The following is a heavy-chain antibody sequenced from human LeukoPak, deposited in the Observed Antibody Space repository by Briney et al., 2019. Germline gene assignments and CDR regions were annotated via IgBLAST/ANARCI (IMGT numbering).Heavy chain of an antibody. CDR1: GGSISSGGFY. Sequence: PSQTLSLTCTVSGGSISSGGFYWSWIRQPAGKGLEWIGRIYTSGSTNYNPSLKSRVTMSVDTSKNQFSLKLSSVTAADTAVYYCARDENYYGSGSPYYYYGMDVWGQGTTVTVSS. CDR3: ARDENYYGSGSPYYYYGMDV. V-gene: IGHV4-61*02. J-gene: IGHJ6*02. CDR2: IYTSGST. D-gene: IGHD3-10*01.